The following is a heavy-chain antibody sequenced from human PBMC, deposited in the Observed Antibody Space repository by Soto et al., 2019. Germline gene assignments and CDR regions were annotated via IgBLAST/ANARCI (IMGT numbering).Heavy chain of an antibody. V-gene: IGHV4-39*01. CDR3: ATSQKGYNWNYFDH. D-gene: IGHD1-20*01. CDR1: GGSISGSYYY. J-gene: IGHJ4*02. CDR2: VFYTGFT. Sequence: SETLSLTCAVSGGSISGSYYYWAWLRHSPGKGPEWLGSVFYTGFTSYNPSLESRVSVSVDTSKSQFSLKLSAVTAADTAVYYCATSQKGYNWNYFDHWGQGALVTVSS.